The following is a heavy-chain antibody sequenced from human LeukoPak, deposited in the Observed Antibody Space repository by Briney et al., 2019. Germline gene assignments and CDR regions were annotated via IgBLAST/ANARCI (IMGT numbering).Heavy chain of an antibody. CDR1: GDSFISYW. V-gene: IGHV5-10-1*01. CDR2: VDHSGAYT. D-gene: IGHD5-12*01. J-gene: IGHJ4*02. CDR3: ARQYIVATTYLPAEVGFLDY. Sequence: GESLMISCKGAGDSFISYWISWVRQMPGEGVEGLVRVDHSGAYTNYSPSFQGRVTISADKSINTAYLQRSSLKASDTAMYYCARQYIVATTYLPAEVGFLDYWGQGTLVTVSS.